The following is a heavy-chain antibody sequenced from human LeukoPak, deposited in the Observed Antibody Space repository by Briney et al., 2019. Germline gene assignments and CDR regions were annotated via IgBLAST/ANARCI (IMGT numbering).Heavy chain of an antibody. CDR3: AGASGSGWSS. J-gene: IGHJ5*01. CDR1: GLFFNNSV. CDR2: INNDGGDT. V-gene: IGHV3-64*01. Sequence: GGSLRLSCAASGLFFNNSVMYWVRQAPGKGLEYVSAINNDGGDTFYANSVKGRFTISRDSSKNTLYLQMGSLRTEDVAVYYCAGASGSGWSSWGHGTLVTVSS. D-gene: IGHD6-19*01.